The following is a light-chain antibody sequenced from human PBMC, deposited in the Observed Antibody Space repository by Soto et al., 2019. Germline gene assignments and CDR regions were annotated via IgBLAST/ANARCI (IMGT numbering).Light chain of an antibody. J-gene: IGKJ4*01. Sequence: DIVMTQSPLSLPVTPGEPASISCRSSQSLLHSDGYNYLDWYLQKPGQSPQLLICLGSNRASGVPDRFSGSGSGTIFTLTIERVEAEDFAVYHCQQYATSPLTFGGGTTLEIK. CDR3: QQYATSPLT. V-gene: IGKV2-28*01. CDR1: QSLLHSDGYNY. CDR2: LGS.